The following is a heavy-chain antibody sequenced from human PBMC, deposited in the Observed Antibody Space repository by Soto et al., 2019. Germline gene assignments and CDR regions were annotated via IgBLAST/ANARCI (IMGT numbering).Heavy chain of an antibody. J-gene: IGHJ5*02. Sequence: PGGSLRLSCAASEFTFSSYAMHWVRQAPGKGLERVAVISYDGSNKFYADSVKGRFNISRDNSKNTLYLQLNSLRVEDTAIYYCARDNSRTFPAAPGDKKSDSSGWWFDPWGQGTLVTVSS. V-gene: IGHV3-30-3*01. CDR2: ISYDGSNK. CDR3: ARDNSRTFPAAPGDKKSDSSGWWFDP. CDR1: EFTFSSYA. D-gene: IGHD6-13*01.